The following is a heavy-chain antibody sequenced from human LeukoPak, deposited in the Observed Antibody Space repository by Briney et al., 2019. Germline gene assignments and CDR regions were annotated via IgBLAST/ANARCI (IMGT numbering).Heavy chain of an antibody. V-gene: IGHV1-2*02. D-gene: IGHD2-21*02. CDR2: IDPNSGGT. Sequence: ASVKVSCKVSGYTFTASYIHWVRQAPGQGLEYMGWIDPNSGGTKYAQLFQGRVTMTRDTSINTVYMELSSLRSDDTAMYYCARGGLTEYCRYWGQGTLVTVSS. J-gene: IGHJ4*02. CDR3: ARGGLTEYCRY. CDR1: GYTFTASY.